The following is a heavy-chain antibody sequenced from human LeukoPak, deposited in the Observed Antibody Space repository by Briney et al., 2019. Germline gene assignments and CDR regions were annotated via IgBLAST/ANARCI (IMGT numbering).Heavy chain of an antibody. Sequence: GGSLRLSCAASGFTVSSNYISWVRQAPGKGLEWVSVIYSGGYTYYADSVKGRFTISRDNSKNTLYLQRNSLRTEDTAVYYCARIKTMVPAVNAFDIWGQGTLVTVSS. CDR3: ARIKTMVPAVNAFDI. D-gene: IGHD3-10*01. J-gene: IGHJ3*02. CDR1: GFTVSSNY. V-gene: IGHV3-53*01. CDR2: IYSGGYT.